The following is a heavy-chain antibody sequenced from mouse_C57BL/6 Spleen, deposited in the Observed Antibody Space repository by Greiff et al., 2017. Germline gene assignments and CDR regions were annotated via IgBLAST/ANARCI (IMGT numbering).Heavy chain of an antibody. J-gene: IGHJ3*01. Sequence: DVKLQESGPELVKPGASVKLSCTASGFNIKDYYMHWVKQRTEQGLELIGRIDPEDGETKYAPKLQGKATITADTSSNTAYLQLSSLEYGVTAVYYCARSSSGYPWFAYWGQGTLVTVSA. D-gene: IGHD3-2*02. CDR3: ARSSSGYPWFAY. CDR1: GFNIKDYY. V-gene: IGHV14-2*01. CDR2: IDPEDGET.